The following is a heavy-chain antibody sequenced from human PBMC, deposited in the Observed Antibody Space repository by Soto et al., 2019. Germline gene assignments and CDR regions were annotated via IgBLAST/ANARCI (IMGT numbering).Heavy chain of an antibody. V-gene: IGHV4-31*03. Sequence: QVQLQESGPGLVKPSQTLSLTCSVSGGSISSGGYYWSWIRQHPGKGLEWIGYIYYSGSTYYNPSLERRVTISVDTSKNQFSLKLSSVTAADTAVYYCARGAIHSAANNWFDPWGQGTLVTVSS. J-gene: IGHJ5*02. CDR3: ARGAIHSAANNWFDP. CDR2: IYYSGST. CDR1: GGSISSGGYY. D-gene: IGHD3-3*01.